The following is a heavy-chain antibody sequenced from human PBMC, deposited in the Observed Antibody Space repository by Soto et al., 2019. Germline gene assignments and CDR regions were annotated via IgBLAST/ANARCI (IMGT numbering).Heavy chain of an antibody. V-gene: IGHV3-23*01. CDR3: AKELPRGRRGRFYYYYGIAV. J-gene: IGHJ6*02. Sequence: EVQLLESGGGLVQPGVSMRLSCAASGFTFSSYAMSWVRQAPGKGLELVSAISGSGGRTYHADSVKGRLTISRGNSKYALYLHVNILRAQDQAVYSCAKELPRGRRGRFYYYYGIAVWGQGAPVTVSS. CDR1: GFTFSSYA. D-gene: IGHD3-16*01. CDR2: ISGSGGRT.